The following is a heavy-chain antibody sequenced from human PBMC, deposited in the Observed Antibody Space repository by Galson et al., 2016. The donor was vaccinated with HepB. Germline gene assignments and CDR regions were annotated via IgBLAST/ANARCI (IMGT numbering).Heavy chain of an antibody. CDR1: GFGFKYYG. V-gene: IGHV3-30*04. D-gene: IGHD2-2*03. J-gene: IGHJ5*02. CDR2: ISKDGTKT. CDR3: VRDAGYWDDHNYFDP. Sequence: SLRLSCAASGFGFKYYGLNWVRQAPGKGLEWVALISKDGTKTFYANSVKGRFTISKDSSKSTLFLEMNSLRPEDTGLYYCVRDAGYWDDHNYFDPWGQGTLVTVSS.